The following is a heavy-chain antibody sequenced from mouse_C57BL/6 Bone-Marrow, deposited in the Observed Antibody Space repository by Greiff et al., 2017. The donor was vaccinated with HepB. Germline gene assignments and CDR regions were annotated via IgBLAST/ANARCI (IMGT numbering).Heavy chain of an antibody. CDR2: INPGNGDT. J-gene: IGHJ2*01. D-gene: IGHD2-1*01. CDR3: TAIGYYGNFYYFDY. V-gene: IGHV14-4*01. Sequence: EVQLQQSGAELVRPGASVKLSCTASGFNFKDDYMPWVKQRPEQGLEWIGRINPGNGDTDYASKVQGRATITTDTSSNTAYLQLSSLTSEDTAVYYYTAIGYYGNFYYFDYWGQGTTLTVSS. CDR1: GFNFKDDY.